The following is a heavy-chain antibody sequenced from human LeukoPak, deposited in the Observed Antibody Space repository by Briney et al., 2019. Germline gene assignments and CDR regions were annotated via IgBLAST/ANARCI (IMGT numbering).Heavy chain of an antibody. CDR2: ISGSGGST. Sequence: GGSPRLSCAASGFTFSSYAMSWVRQAPGKGLEWVSAISGSGGSTYYADSVKGRFTISRDNSKNTLYLQMNSLRAEDTAVYYCAKGPRKEMVKSHFDYWGQGTLVTVSS. D-gene: IGHD5-18*01. CDR1: GFTFSSYA. J-gene: IGHJ4*02. V-gene: IGHV3-23*01. CDR3: AKGPRKEMVKSHFDY.